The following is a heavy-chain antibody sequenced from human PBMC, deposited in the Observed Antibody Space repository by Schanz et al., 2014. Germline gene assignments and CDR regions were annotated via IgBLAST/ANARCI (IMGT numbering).Heavy chain of an antibody. V-gene: IGHV3-30*03. CDR2: MSYDGSIK. CDR1: GFTFSSYG. Sequence: QVQLLQFGGGVVQPGRSLRLSCAASGFTFSSYGMHWVRQAPGTWLEWVAAMSYDGSIKYYGDSVKGRFTISRNSSKNTLYLQMSTLRAEDTAVYYCARDRGYCSGGSCLAFDYWGQGTLVTVSS. CDR3: ARDRGYCSGGSCLAFDY. J-gene: IGHJ4*02. D-gene: IGHD2-15*01.